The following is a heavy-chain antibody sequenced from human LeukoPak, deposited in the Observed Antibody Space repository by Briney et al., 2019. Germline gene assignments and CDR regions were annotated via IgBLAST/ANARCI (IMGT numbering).Heavy chain of an antibody. CDR1: GFTFSNYW. Sequence: GGSLRLSCAASGFTFSNYWVHWVRQAPGMGLVWVSRINPDGTTTSYADSVKGRFTISRDNAKNTLYLQMNSLRAKDTAVYYCARGYSGSYRIDYWGQGTLVTVSS. CDR3: ARGYSGSYRIDY. V-gene: IGHV3-74*01. D-gene: IGHD1-26*01. J-gene: IGHJ4*02. CDR2: INPDGTTT.